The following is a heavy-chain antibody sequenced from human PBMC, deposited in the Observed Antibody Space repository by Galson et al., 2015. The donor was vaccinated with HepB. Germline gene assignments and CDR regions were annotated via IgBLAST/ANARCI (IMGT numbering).Heavy chain of an antibody. CDR1: GFTFSSYG. CDR2: ISYDGSNK. Sequence: LRLSCAASGFTFSSYGMHWVRQAPGKGLEWVAVISYDGSNKYYADSVKGRFTISRDNSKNTLYLQMNSLRAEDTAVYYCARENRITMVRGVIMEWYYGMDVWGQGTTVTVSS. CDR3: ARENRITMVRGVIMEWYYGMDV. D-gene: IGHD3-10*01. V-gene: IGHV3-30*03. J-gene: IGHJ6*02.